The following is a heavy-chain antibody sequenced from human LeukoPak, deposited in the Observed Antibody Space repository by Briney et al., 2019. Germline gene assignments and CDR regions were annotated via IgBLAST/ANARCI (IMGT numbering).Heavy chain of an antibody. CDR3: ARTASGGGSFDY. D-gene: IGHD3-16*01. Sequence: ASVKVSCKGSGYTFTSYGISWVRQAPGQGLEWMGWISAYNGNTNYAQKLQGRVTMTTDTSTSTAYMELRSLRSDDTAVYYCARTASGGGSFDYWGQGTLVTVSS. V-gene: IGHV1-18*01. CDR1: GYTFTSYG. J-gene: IGHJ4*02. CDR2: ISAYNGNT.